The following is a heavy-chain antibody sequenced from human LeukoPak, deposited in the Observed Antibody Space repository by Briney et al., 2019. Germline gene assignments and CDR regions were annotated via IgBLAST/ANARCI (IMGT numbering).Heavy chain of an antibody. J-gene: IGHJ4*02. CDR3: ARADCSSTSCYFDY. V-gene: IGHV3-11*01. Sequence: PGGSLRLSCAASGFTFSDYYMSWIRPAPGKGLEWVSYISSSGSTIYYPDSVKRRFTISRDNAKNALYLQMHSLRAEDTAVYYCARADCSSTSCYFDYWGQGTLVTVSS. CDR1: GFTFSDYY. CDR2: ISSSGSTI. D-gene: IGHD2-2*01.